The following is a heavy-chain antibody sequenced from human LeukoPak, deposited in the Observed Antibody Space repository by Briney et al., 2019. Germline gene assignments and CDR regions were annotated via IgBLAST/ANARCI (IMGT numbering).Heavy chain of an antibody. J-gene: IGHJ6*02. D-gene: IGHD5/OR15-5a*01. CDR3: ARECLYYYYGMDV. Sequence: LRLSCAASGFTVSSNYMSWIRQHPGKGLEWIGYIYYSGSTYYNPSLKSRVTISVDTSKNQFSLKLSSVTAADTAVYYCARECLYYYYGMDVWGQGTTVTVSS. CDR1: GFTVSSNY. CDR2: IYYSGST. V-gene: IGHV4-31*02.